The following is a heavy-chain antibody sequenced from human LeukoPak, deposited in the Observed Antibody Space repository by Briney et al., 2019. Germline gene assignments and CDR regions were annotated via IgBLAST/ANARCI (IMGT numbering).Heavy chain of an antibody. CDR3: ARGPAMVRGVNWFDP. CDR1: GGSFSGYS. J-gene: IGHJ5*02. Sequence: SETLSLTCAVYGGSFSGYSWSWIRQPPGKGLEWIGEINHSGSTNYNPSLKSQVTISVDTSKDQFSLKVSSVTAADTAVYYCARGPAMVRGVNWFDPRGPGNPGHRFL. V-gene: IGHV4-34*01. CDR2: INHSGST. D-gene: IGHD3-10*01.